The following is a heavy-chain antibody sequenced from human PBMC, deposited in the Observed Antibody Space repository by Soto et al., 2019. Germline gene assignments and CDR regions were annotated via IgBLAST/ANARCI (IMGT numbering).Heavy chain of an antibody. CDR3: ARVDYDFWSGYPPDGMDV. J-gene: IGHJ6*02. CDR1: GGSVSSGSYY. Sequence: SETLSLTCTVSGGSVSSGSYYWSWIRQPPGKGLEWIGYIYYSGSTNYNPSLKSRVTISVDTSKNQFSLKLSSVTAADTAVYYCARVDYDFWSGYPPDGMDVWGQGTTVTVSS. CDR2: IYYSGST. D-gene: IGHD3-3*01. V-gene: IGHV4-61*01.